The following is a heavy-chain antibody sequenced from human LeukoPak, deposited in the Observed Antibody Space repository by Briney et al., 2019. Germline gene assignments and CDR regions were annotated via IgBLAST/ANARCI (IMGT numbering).Heavy chain of an antibody. CDR3: TTFSLDY. J-gene: IGHJ4*02. CDR2: TRNKAVSYTT. CDR1: GFTFSDHY. Sequence: GGSPRLSCAASGFTFSDHYMDWVRQAPGKGLEWVGRTRNKAVSYTTEYAASVKGRFTISRDDSKNSLYLQMNSLKTEDTAVYYCTTFSLDYWGQGTLVTVPP. V-gene: IGHV3-72*01. D-gene: IGHD3-16*01.